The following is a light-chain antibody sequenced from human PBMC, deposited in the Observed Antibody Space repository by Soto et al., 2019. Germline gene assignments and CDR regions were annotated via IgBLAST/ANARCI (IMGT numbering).Light chain of an antibody. Sequence: QSVLTQPASVSGSPGQSITISCTGTSSDVGGYNYVSWYQQHPGKAPKLMIYEVSNWPSGVSNRFSGSKSGNTASLTISGLQAEDEADYYCSSYTSSSTYVFGTATKVTVL. V-gene: IGLV2-14*01. CDR2: EVS. J-gene: IGLJ1*01. CDR1: SSDVGGYNY. CDR3: SSYTSSSTYV.